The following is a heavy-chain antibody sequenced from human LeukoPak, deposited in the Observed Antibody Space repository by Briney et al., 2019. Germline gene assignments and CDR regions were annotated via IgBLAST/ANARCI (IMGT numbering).Heavy chain of an antibody. CDR2: IYYSGST. Sequence: KASETLSLTCTVSGGSIGSYYWSWIRQPPGKGLEWIGYIYYSGSTNYNPSLKSRVTISVDTSKNQFSLKLSSVTAADTAVYYCAGQTTIPHCFDLWGQGTLVTVSS. J-gene: IGHJ5*02. D-gene: IGHD5-12*01. CDR1: GGSIGSYY. V-gene: IGHV4-59*01. CDR3: AGQTTIPHCFDL.